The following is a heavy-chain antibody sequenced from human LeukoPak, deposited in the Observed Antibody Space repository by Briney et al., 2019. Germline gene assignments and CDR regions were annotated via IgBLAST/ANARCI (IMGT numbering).Heavy chain of an antibody. J-gene: IGHJ4*02. D-gene: IGHD5-12*01. V-gene: IGHV3-23*01. CDR3: ARAGFRGYGGLLDK. Sequence: PGGPLRLSCAASGFTFSSYAMSWVRQAPGKGLDWVSAIRASGDNTFYADSVKGRFTISRDNSLNILYLQINSLRAEDTAVYYCARAGFRGYGGLLDKWGQGALVTVSS. CDR2: IRASGDNT. CDR1: GFTFSSYA.